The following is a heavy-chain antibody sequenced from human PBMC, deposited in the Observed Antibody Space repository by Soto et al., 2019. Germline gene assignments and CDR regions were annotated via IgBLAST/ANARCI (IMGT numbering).Heavy chain of an antibody. CDR1: GFTFSSYS. Sequence: GGSLRLSCAASGFTFSSYSMNWVRQAPGKGLEWVSYIGSGGGPKYYADSVKGRFTISRDNVKNSLYVQMNSLTDEDTAVYYCARGVRLSDSSGYYFDFWGQGALVTVSS. V-gene: IGHV3-48*02. CDR3: ARGVRLSDSSGYYFDF. J-gene: IGHJ4*02. CDR2: IGSGGGPK. D-gene: IGHD3-22*01.